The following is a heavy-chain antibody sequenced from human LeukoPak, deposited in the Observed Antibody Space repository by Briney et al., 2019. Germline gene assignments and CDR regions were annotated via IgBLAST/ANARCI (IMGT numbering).Heavy chain of an antibody. D-gene: IGHD3-10*01. J-gene: IGHJ5*02. CDR2: ISGSGGST. V-gene: IGHV3-23*01. CDR3: AKVLWFGELFVGDNWFDP. CDR1: GFTFSSYA. Sequence: SGGSLRLSCAASGFTFSSYAMSWVRQAPGKGLEWVSAISGSGGSTYYADSVKGRFTISRDNSKNTLYLQMNSLRAEDTAVYYCAKVLWFGELFVGDNWFDPWGQGTLVTVSS.